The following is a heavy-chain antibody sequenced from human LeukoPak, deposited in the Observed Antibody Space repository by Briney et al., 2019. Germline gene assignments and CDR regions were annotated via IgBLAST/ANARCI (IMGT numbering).Heavy chain of an antibody. J-gene: IGHJ5*02. CDR1: GFTFSSYE. V-gene: IGHV3-48*03. CDR2: ISSSGSTI. Sequence: PGGSLRLSCAASGFTFSSYEMNWVRQAPGKVLEWVSYISSSGSTIYYADSAKGRFTISRDNAKNSLYLQMNSLRAEDTSVYYCARGLLWFGEYNWFDPWGQGTLVTVSS. CDR3: ARGLLWFGEYNWFDP. D-gene: IGHD3-10*01.